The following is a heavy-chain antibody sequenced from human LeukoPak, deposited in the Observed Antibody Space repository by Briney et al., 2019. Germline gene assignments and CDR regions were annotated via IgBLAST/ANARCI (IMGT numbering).Heavy chain of an antibody. CDR3: AITTVTTSGYFQP. CDR1: GYSFTTYW. D-gene: IGHD4-17*01. J-gene: IGHJ1*01. Sequence: GESLKISCKGSGYSFTTYWIAWVHQMPGKGLEWMGIIYPGDSDTRYSPSFQGQVTISADKSISTAYLQWSSLKASDTAMYYCAITTVTTSGYFQPWGQGTLVTVSS. CDR2: IYPGDSDT. V-gene: IGHV5-51*07.